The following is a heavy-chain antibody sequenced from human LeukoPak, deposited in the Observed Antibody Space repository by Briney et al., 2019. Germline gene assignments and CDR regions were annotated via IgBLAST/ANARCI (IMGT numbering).Heavy chain of an antibody. D-gene: IGHD2-2*02. CDR2: VDPEDGET. Sequence: GATVKISCKASGYTFTDYYMHWVQQAPGKGLEWMGRVDPEDGETIYAEKFQGRVTITADTSTGTAYMELSSLRSEDTAVYYCATSQAAISWFDPWGQGTLVTVSS. CDR1: GYTFTDYY. V-gene: IGHV1-69-2*01. CDR3: ATSQAAISWFDP. J-gene: IGHJ5*02.